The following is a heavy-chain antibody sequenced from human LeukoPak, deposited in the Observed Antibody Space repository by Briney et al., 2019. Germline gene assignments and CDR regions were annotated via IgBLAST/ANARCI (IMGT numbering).Heavy chain of an antibody. D-gene: IGHD4-17*01. CDR3: AKENYGDHYFDY. CDR2: ISYDGSNK. Sequence: SGGSLRLSWAASGFTFSSYAMHWVRQAPGKGLEWVAVISYDGSNKYYADSVKGRFTISRDNSKNTLYLQMNSLRAEDTAVYYCAKENYGDHYFDYWGQGTLVTVSS. V-gene: IGHV3-30-3*01. CDR1: GFTFSSYA. J-gene: IGHJ4*02.